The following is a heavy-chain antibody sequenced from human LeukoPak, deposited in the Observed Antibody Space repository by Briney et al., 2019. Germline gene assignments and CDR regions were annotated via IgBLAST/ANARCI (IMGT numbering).Heavy chain of an antibody. Sequence: GGSLRLSCAASGFTFSTYSMNWVRQAPGKGLVWVSRINSDGINTSYADSVKGRFTISRDNAKNTLNLQMNSLRAEDTAVYYCARDLGQYYDTSDNWFDPWGQGTLVTVSS. V-gene: IGHV3-74*01. CDR2: INSDGINT. CDR3: ARDLGQYYDTSDNWFDP. J-gene: IGHJ5*02. CDR1: GFTFSTYS. D-gene: IGHD3-22*01.